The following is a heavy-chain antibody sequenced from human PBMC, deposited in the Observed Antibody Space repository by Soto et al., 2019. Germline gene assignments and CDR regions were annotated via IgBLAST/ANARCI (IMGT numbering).Heavy chain of an antibody. V-gene: IGHV1-3*01. Sequence: QVQLVQSGAEVKKPGASVKVSCKASGYSFTNSAINWLRQAPGQRLEWMGWINAGSGSAKYSQKFQGRVTITRDTAASTAYMELSSLKSEATAMYSCERDQRGSYLPFSDYWGQATLSTVSS. J-gene: IGHJ4*02. CDR3: ERDQRGSYLPFSDY. CDR1: GYSFTNSA. CDR2: INAGSGSA. D-gene: IGHD1-26*01.